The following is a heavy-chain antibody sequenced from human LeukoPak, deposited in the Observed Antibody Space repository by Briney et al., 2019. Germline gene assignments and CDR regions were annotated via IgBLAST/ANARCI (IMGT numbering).Heavy chain of an antibody. V-gene: IGHV3-23*01. CDR2: ISVGGSST. J-gene: IGHJ4*02. CDR3: AKRGSSGKYSDY. CDR1: GFTFSTYV. Sequence: PGGSLRLSCADSGFTFSTYVMSWVRQAPGKGLEGISTISVGGSSTYYADSVKGRFTISRDNPKNTLYLQMNSLRAGDTAVYYCAKRGSSGKYSDYWGQGTLVTVSS. D-gene: IGHD6-19*01.